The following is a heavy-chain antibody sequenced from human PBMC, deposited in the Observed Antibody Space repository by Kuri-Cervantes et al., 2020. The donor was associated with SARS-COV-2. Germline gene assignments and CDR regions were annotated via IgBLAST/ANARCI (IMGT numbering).Heavy chain of an antibody. CDR3: VKDPKGFGVSFLVAAFDI. CDR2: ISSNGGST. D-gene: IGHD3-3*02. J-gene: IGHJ3*02. V-gene: IGHV3-64D*08. Sequence: GGSLRLSCSASGFSLSSYAMHWVRQPPGKGLEYVSAISSNGGSTYYADSVKGRFTISRDNSKSTLYLQMSSLRAEDTAVYYCVKDPKGFGVSFLVAAFDIWGQGTMVTVSS. CDR1: GFSLSSYA.